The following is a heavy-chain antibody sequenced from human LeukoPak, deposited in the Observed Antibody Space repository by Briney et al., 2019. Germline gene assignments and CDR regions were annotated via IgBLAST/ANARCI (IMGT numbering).Heavy chain of an antibody. Sequence: GGSLRLSCAASGFTFSDYYMSWIRQAPGKGPEWVSAISGSNGSTYYADSVKGRFTISRDNSKNTLYLQMNSLRAEDTAVYYCAKGTYYYGSGSYCMDVWGRGTTVTVSS. CDR2: ISGSNGST. CDR3: AKGTYYYGSGSYCMDV. CDR1: GFTFSDYY. V-gene: IGHV3-23*01. J-gene: IGHJ6*04. D-gene: IGHD3-10*01.